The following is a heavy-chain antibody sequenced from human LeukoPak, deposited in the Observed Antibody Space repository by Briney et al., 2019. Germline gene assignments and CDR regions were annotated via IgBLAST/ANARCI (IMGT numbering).Heavy chain of an antibody. J-gene: IGHJ4*02. V-gene: IGHV1-46*01. D-gene: IGHD6-19*01. CDR3: ARSHSSGWCDY. CDR2: INPSGGTT. Sequence: GASVKVSCKASGYTFTSYYKHWVRQAPGQGLEWMGIINPSGGTTNYAQKVQGRVTMTRDTSTSTVYMELSSLRCEDTAVYYCARSHSSGWCDYWGQGTLVTVSS. CDR1: GYTFTSYY.